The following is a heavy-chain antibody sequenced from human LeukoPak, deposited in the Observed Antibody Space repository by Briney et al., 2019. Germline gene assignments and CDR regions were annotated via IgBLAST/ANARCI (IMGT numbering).Heavy chain of an antibody. J-gene: IGHJ4*02. CDR1: GGSFSGYY. CDR3: ARAAGYCSGGSCYFGY. CDR2: INHSGST. Sequence: SETLSLTCAVYGGSFSGYYWSWIRQPPGKGLEWIGEINHSGSTNYNPSLKSRVTISVDTSKNQFSLKLSSVTAADTAVYYCARAAGYCSGGSCYFGYWGQGTLATVSS. D-gene: IGHD2-15*01. V-gene: IGHV4-34*01.